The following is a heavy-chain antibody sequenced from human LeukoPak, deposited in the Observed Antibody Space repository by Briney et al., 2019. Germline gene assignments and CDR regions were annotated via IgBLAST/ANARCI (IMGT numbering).Heavy chain of an antibody. Sequence: RGKSLRLSCAASGFPFSSYGMHWVRQAPGKGLEWVTLISYDGSNEYYADSVKSRFTIPRDSSEDTLFLQMNSLRVEDTAVYYCARDVYSSGSYYFDYWGQGTLVTVSS. V-gene: IGHV3-33*01. CDR2: ISYDGSNE. CDR3: ARDVYSSGSYYFDY. D-gene: IGHD3-10*01. J-gene: IGHJ4*02. CDR1: GFPFSSYG.